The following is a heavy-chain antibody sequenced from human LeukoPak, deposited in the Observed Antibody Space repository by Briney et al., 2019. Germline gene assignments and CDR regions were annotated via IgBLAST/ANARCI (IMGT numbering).Heavy chain of an antibody. CDR2: ISSNGGST. CDR1: GFTFSSYA. CDR3: ARGIGVRGSRMITYFDY. V-gene: IGHV3-64*01. J-gene: IGHJ4*02. D-gene: IGHD3-10*01. Sequence: QPGGSLRLSCAASGFTFSSYAMHWVRQAPGKGLEYVSAISSNGGSTYYANSVKGRFNISRDNSKNTLYLQMGSLRAEDMAVYYCARGIGVRGSRMITYFDYWGQGTLVTVSS.